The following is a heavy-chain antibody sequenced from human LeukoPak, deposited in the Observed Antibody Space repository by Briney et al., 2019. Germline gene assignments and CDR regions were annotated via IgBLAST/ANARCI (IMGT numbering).Heavy chain of an antibody. CDR3: ARGSRGYSYG. CDR1: GGSISSNRYY. J-gene: IGHJ4*02. CDR2: IHYSGST. D-gene: IGHD5-18*01. V-gene: IGHV4-39*07. Sequence: PSETLSLTCTVSGGSISSNRYYWGWIRQPPGKGLEWIGNIHYSGSTYYNPSLKTRVTISEDTSKNQFSLKLSSVTAADTAVYYCARGSRGYSYGWGQGTLVTVSS.